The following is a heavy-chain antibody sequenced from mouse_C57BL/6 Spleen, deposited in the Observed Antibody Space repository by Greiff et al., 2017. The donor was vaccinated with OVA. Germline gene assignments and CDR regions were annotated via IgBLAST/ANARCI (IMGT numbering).Heavy chain of an antibody. J-gene: IGHJ1*03. CDR3: AREGMVTAGYFDV. D-gene: IGHD2-2*01. Sequence: DVKLQESGPGLVKPSQSLSLTCSVTGYSITSGYYWNWIRQFPGNKLEWMGYISYDGSNNYNPSLKNRISITRDTSKNQFFLKLNSVTTEDTATYYCAREGMVTAGYFDVWGTGTTVTVSS. CDR2: ISYDGSN. V-gene: IGHV3-6*01. CDR1: GYSITSGYY.